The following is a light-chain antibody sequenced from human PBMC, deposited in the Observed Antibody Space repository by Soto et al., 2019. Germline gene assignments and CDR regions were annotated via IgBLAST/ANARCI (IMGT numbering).Light chain of an antibody. J-gene: IGKJ4*01. CDR1: QSVLYSSNNKNY. Sequence: DIVMTQSPDSLAVSLGERATINCKSSQSVLYSSNNKNYLAWYQQKPGQPPKLLMYWASTRESGVPDRFSGSGSGTDFTLTISSVQAEDVAVYYCQQYYSTLTFGGGTKVEIK. CDR2: WAS. CDR3: QQYYSTLT. V-gene: IGKV4-1*01.